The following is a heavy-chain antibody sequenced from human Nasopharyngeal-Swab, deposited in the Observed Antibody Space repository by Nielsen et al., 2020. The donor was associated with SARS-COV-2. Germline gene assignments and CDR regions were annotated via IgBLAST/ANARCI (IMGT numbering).Heavy chain of an antibody. CDR2: IYYSGST. Sequence: SATLSLTCTVSGCPISSYYWSWIRQPPGKGLEWIGYIYYSGSTKYNPSLKSRVTISVDTSKNQFSLNLNSVTAADTAVYYCAKQNSGYDYEDNYYYYYMDVWGQGTTVTVSS. V-gene: IGHV4-59*01. J-gene: IGHJ6*03. CDR3: AKQNSGYDYEDNYYYYYMDV. D-gene: IGHD5-12*01. CDR1: GCPISSYY.